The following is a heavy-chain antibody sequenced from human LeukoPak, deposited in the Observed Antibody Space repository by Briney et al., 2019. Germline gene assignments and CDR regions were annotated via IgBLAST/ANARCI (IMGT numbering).Heavy chain of an antibody. CDR2: IYFSGST. D-gene: IGHD3-10*01. CDR3: ARQGWFGELLSPLDY. J-gene: IGHJ4*02. CDR1: GGSISSSSYY. V-gene: IGHV4-39*01. Sequence: SETLSLTCTVSGGSISSSSYYWGWIRQPPGKGLEWIGSIYFSGSTYYNPSLKSRVTISVDTSKNQFSLKLSSVTASDTAVYYCARQGWFGELLSPLDYWGQGTLVTVSS.